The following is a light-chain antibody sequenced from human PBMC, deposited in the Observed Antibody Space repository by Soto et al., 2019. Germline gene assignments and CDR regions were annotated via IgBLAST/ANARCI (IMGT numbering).Light chain of an antibody. V-gene: IGLV1-47*02. J-gene: IGLJ1*01. CDR1: YSNIGRNY. CDR2: GNN. Sequence: QSVLTQPHSASETPGQMVTISRSGSYSNIGRNYVCWYQQFPGTAPKLLIYGNNQRSSGVPNRFSGSKSGTSASLAISGLRSEDEADYYCAVWDNSLSGYVFGTGTKVTVL. CDR3: AVWDNSLSGYV.